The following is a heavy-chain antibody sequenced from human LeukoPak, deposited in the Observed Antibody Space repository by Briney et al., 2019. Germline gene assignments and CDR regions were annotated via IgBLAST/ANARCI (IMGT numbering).Heavy chain of an antibody. Sequence: GGSLRLSCAASGFTFDDYGMSWVRQAPGKGLEWVSGINWNGGSTGYADSVKGRFTISRDNAKNSLYLQMNSLRAEDTALYYCARDFSCYYDSSGSFDYWGQGTLVTVSS. D-gene: IGHD3-22*01. J-gene: IGHJ4*02. CDR3: ARDFSCYYDSSGSFDY. CDR1: GFTFDDYG. V-gene: IGHV3-20*04. CDR2: INWNGGST.